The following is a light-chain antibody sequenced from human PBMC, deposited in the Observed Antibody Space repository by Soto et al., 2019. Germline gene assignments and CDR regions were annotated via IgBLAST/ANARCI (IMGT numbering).Light chain of an antibody. Sequence: QSALTQPASVSGSPGQSITISCTGTSSDVGGYNYVSWYQQHPGKAPKLMIXXXXXXXXXXXXXXXXSKSGNTASLTVSGXXXXXXXXXYCNSYAGSNNWVFGGGTKVTVL. V-gene: IGLV2-8*01. CDR3: NSYAGSNNWV. CDR1: SSDVGGYNY. J-gene: IGLJ3*02. CDR2: XXX.